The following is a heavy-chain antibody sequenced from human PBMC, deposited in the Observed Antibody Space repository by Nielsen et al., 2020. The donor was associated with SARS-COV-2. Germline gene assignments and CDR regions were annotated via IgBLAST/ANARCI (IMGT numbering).Heavy chain of an antibody. CDR3: AKVWIVATQNPFDY. CDR1: GFTFSSYA. CDR2: ISGSGGST. Sequence: GESLKISCAASGFTFSSYAMSWVRQAPGKGLEWVSAISGSGGSTYYAGSVKGRFTISRDNSKNTLYLQMNSLRAEDTAVYYCAKVWIVATQNPFDYWGQGTLVTVSS. D-gene: IGHD3-22*01. V-gene: IGHV3-23*01. J-gene: IGHJ4*02.